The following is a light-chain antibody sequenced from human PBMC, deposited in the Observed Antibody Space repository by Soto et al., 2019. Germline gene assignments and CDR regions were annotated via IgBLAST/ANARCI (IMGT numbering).Light chain of an antibody. J-gene: IGKJ1*01. CDR2: AAS. Sequence: VVLTQSPGTVSLSAGERATLSCRASQSVTSNYLAWYQQKPGQAPRLLIYAASSRATGIPDRFSGSGSGTDFTLSISRLEPEDFAVYYCHQYGSSITWTFGQGTKVEIK. V-gene: IGKV3-20*01. CDR3: HQYGSSITWT. CDR1: QSVTSNY.